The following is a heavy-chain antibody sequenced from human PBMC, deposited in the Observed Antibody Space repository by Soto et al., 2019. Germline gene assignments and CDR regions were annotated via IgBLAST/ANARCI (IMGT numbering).Heavy chain of an antibody. Sequence: SETLSLTCTLSGDTSTSYYWGWIRQAPGKGLEWIGHIHNSGTSTHNPSLNGRVTISIDMSKKQFSLNLTSLTSADTAVYYCARDFYDSVGYTWFDSWSQGTMVTVSS. CDR3: ARDFYDSVGYTWFDS. V-gene: IGHV4-59*01. D-gene: IGHD3-22*01. CDR1: GDTSTSYY. J-gene: IGHJ5*01. CDR2: IHNSGTS.